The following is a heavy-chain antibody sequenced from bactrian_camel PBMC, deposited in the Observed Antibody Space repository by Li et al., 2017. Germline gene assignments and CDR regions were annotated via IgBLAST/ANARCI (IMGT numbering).Heavy chain of an antibody. Sequence: VQLVESGGGSVQAGETLRLSCTASGLSFADSDMSWVRQAPGKELEWVSSINSGGESTSYADSVKGRSTISRDNAKNTLYLQLNSLKPEDTGIYYCAADRRGGVVGGCSIWMTEDFDRSLWGPGTQVTVS. CDR3: AADRRGGVVGGCSIWMTEDFDRSL. CDR2: INSGGEST. CDR1: GLSFADSD. V-gene: IGHV3S40*01. D-gene: IGHD2*01. J-gene: IGHJ4*01.